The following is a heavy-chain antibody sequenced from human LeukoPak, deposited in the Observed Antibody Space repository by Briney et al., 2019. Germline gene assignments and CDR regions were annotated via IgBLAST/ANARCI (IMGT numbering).Heavy chain of an antibody. CDR2: IYSGGST. CDR3: AREGDSSWYSPYDY. J-gene: IGHJ4*02. D-gene: IGHD6-13*01. CDR1: GFTVGSNY. V-gene: IGHV3-53*01. Sequence: GGSLRLSCAASGFTVGSNYMSWVRQAPGKGLEWVSVIYSGGSTYYADSVKGRFTISRDNSKNTLYLQMNSLRAEDTAVYYCAREGDSSWYSPYDYWGQGTLVTVSS.